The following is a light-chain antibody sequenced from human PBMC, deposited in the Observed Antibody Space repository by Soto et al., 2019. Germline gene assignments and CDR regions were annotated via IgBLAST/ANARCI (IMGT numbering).Light chain of an antibody. Sequence: QSALTQPASVSGSPGQSITISCTGTSSDVGGYNYVSWYQQYPGKVPKLMIYEVSNRPSGVSNRFSASKSGNTASLTISGLQAEDEADYYCSSYTTSSTLVFGGGTKLTVL. CDR2: EVS. J-gene: IGLJ2*01. CDR3: SSYTTSSTLV. V-gene: IGLV2-14*01. CDR1: SSDVGGYNY.